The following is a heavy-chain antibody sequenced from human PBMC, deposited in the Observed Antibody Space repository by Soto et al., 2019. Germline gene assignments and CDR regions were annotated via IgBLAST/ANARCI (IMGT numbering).Heavy chain of an antibody. CDR2: INLDGSEK. CDR3: ARDGRTSWYSYDYHGMDV. V-gene: IGHV3-7*05. J-gene: IGHJ6*02. D-gene: IGHD5-18*01. Sequence: EVQLVESGGGLVQPGGSLRLSCAASGFTFRTYWLSWVRQVPGKGLEWVANINLDGSEKNYVDSMKGRFTISRDNARNSLYLQMSSLRAEDTALYYCARDGRTSWYSYDYHGMDVWGQGTTVNVSS. CDR1: GFTFRTYW.